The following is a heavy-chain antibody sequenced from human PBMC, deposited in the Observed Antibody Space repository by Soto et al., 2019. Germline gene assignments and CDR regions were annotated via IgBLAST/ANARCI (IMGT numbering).Heavy chain of an antibody. V-gene: IGHV1-2*04. D-gene: IGHD5-12*01. CDR3: ARDTLNSGYDSLSAFDI. Sequence: ASVKVSCKASGYTFTGYYMHWVRQAPGQGLEWMGWINPNSGGTNYAQKFQGWVTMTRDTSISTAYMELSRLRSDDTAVYYCARDTLNSGYDSLSAFDIWGQGTMVTVSS. J-gene: IGHJ3*02. CDR2: INPNSGGT. CDR1: GYTFTGYY.